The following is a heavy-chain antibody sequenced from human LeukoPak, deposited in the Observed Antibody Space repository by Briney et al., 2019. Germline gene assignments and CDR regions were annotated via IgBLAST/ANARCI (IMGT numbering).Heavy chain of an antibody. V-gene: IGHV4-39*01. J-gene: IGHJ4*02. CDR1: GGSISSSSYY. D-gene: IGHD3-22*01. CDR2: IYYSGST. Sequence: SEXXXLTCTVSGGSISSSSYYWGWIRQPPGKGLEWIGSIYYSGSTYYNPSLKSRVTISVDTSKNQFSLKLSSVTAADTAVYYCVSYYYDSSGYVPFDYWGQGTLVTVSP. CDR3: VSYYYDSSGYVPFDY.